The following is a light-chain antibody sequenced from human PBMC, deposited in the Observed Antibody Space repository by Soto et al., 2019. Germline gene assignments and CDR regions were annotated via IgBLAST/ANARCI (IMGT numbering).Light chain of an antibody. CDR1: SSDVGGYNY. CDR3: SSYTSSSTREVV. CDR2: DVS. Sequence: QSVLTQPASVSGSPGQSITISCTGTSSDVGGYNYVSWHQQHPGKAPKLMIYDVSNRPSGVSNRFSGSKSGNTASLTISGLQAEDEANYYGSSYTSSSTREVVCGGGTQLTVL. V-gene: IGLV2-14*01. J-gene: IGLJ2*01.